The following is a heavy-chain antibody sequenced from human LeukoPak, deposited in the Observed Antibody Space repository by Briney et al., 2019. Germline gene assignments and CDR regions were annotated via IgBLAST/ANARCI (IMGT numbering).Heavy chain of an antibody. D-gene: IGHD2-2*02. CDR2: INPNSGGT. CDR1: GYTFTGYY. V-gene: IGHV1-2*02. CDR3: ARAPTSYCSSTSCYIY. Sequence: GASVKVSCKASGYTFTGYYMHWVRQVPGQGLEWMGWINPNSGGTNYAQKFQGRVTMTRDTSISTAYMELSRLRSDDTAVYYCARAPTSYCSSTSCYIYWGQGTLVTVSS. J-gene: IGHJ4*02.